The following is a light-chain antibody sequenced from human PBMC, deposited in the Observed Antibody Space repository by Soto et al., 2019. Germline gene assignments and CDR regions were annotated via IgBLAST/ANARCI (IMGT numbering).Light chain of an antibody. CDR2: AAS. V-gene: IGKV1-6*01. CDR1: QGIRAD. CDR3: LQDYNYPRT. Sequence: AIQMTQSPSSLSASVGDRVTISCRASQGIRADLCWYQHKPGKAPRLLIYAASSLQGGGPSRFSGTGSGTDFTLTINNLQPEDSATYYCLQDYNYPRTFGQGTKLEI. J-gene: IGKJ2*02.